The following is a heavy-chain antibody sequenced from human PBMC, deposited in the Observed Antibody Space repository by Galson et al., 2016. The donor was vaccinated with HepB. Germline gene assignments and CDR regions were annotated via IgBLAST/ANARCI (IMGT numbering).Heavy chain of an antibody. CDR1: GFTFASYS. CDR3: ARDAIGTAGTGWFDP. D-gene: IGHD6-13*01. CDR2: ISRGSGYI. V-gene: IGHV3-21*01. Sequence: SLRLSCAASGFTFASYSMDWVRQAPGKGLEWVSSISRGSGYIYYADSLKGRFTISRDNAKNSLYLQMNSLRAEDTAVYYCARDAIGTAGTGWFDPWGQGTLVTVSS. J-gene: IGHJ5*02.